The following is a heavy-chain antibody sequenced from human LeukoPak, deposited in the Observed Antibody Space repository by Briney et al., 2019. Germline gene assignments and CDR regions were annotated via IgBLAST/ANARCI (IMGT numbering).Heavy chain of an antibody. CDR2: ISYDGSNK. V-gene: IGHV3-30*18. CDR3: AKEFSHYDFWSGFFDP. J-gene: IGHJ5*02. Sequence: GRSLRLSCAASGFTFSIYGMHWVRQAPGKGLEWVAVISYDGSNKYYADSVKGRFTISRDNSKNTLYLQMNSLRAEDTAVYYCAKEFSHYDFWSGFFDPWGQGTLVTVSS. CDR1: GFTFSIYG. D-gene: IGHD3-3*01.